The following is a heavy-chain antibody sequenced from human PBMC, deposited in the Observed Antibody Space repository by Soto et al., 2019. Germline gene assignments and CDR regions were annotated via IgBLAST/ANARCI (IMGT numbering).Heavy chain of an antibody. D-gene: IGHD6-19*01. Sequence: GGSVRLSCAASGFTFSSYAMSWVRQAPGKGLEWVSAISGSGGSTYYADSVKGRFTISRDNSKNTLYLQMNSLRAEDTAVYYCLRPGIAVAGMRDYWGQGTLVTVSS. J-gene: IGHJ4*02. CDR2: ISGSGGST. CDR3: LRPGIAVAGMRDY. V-gene: IGHV3-23*01. CDR1: GFTFSSYA.